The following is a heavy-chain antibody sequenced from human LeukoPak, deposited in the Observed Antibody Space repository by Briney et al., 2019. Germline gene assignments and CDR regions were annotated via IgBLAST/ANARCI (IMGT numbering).Heavy chain of an antibody. CDR1: GYTFTSYG. CDR2: ISAYNGNT. J-gene: IGHJ4*02. V-gene: IGHV1-18*01. D-gene: IGHD3-16*02. CDR3: AREMITFGGVIVILYDY. Sequence: ASVTVSFKASGYTFTSYGISWVRQAPGQGLEWMGWISAYNGNTNYAQKLQGRVTMTTDTSTSTAYMELRSLRSDDTAVYYCAREMITFGGVIVILYDYWGQGTLVTVSS.